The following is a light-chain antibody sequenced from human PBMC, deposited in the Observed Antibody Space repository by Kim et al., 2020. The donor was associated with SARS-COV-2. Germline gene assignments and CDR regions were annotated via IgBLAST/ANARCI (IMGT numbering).Light chain of an antibody. Sequence: PRRTITLTWASRTGALYPDYFAIWFPQKLGQAPRALMYSTRNKHSWTPARFLGSLVGGRAALTLSGVQPEDEAEYYCLLYYRGAWVFGGGTQLTVL. CDR3: LLYYRGAWV. CDR2: STR. J-gene: IGLJ3*02. CDR1: TGALYPDYF. V-gene: IGLV7-43*01.